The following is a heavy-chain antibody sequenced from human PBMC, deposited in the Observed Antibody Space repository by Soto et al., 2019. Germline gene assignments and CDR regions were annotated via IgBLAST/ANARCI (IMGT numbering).Heavy chain of an antibody. CDR2: IWYDGSNT. D-gene: IGHD5-18*01. CDR1: GFTFSNYG. J-gene: IGHJ4*02. V-gene: IGHV3-33*01. Sequence: QVQLVESGGGVVQPGTSLRLSCAASGFTFSNYGMHWVRQAPGKGLEWVAVIWYDGSNTCHGDSLKGRFTISRDNSKKTMYLQKNNPNADDTAVYSCGSCEALGDTAVVDSWGQGTLVIVSS. CDR3: GSCEALGDTAVVDS.